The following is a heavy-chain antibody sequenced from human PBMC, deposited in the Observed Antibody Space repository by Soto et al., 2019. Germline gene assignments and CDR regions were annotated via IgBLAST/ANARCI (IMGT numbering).Heavy chain of an antibody. CDR3: ARLTYYDFWSGPLAPDY. Sequence: PSGTLSLTCTVSGGSISSYYWSWIRQPPGKGLEWIGYIYYRGSTNYNPSLKSRVTISVETSKNQFSLKLSSVTAADPDVYYCARLTYYDFWSGPLAPDYWGQGTLVPVSS. CDR2: IYYRGST. V-gene: IGHV4-59*01. J-gene: IGHJ4*02. CDR1: GGSISSYY. D-gene: IGHD3-3*01.